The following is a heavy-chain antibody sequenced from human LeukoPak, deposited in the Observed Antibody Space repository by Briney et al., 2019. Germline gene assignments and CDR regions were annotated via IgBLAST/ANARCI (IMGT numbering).Heavy chain of an antibody. V-gene: IGHV3-11*01. CDR3: ARVYSSSWARFDY. Sequence: GGSLRLSCAASRFIFSDYYMSWIRQAPGKGLEWVSYISSSGSTIYYADYVKGRFTISRDNAKNSLYLQMNSLRVEDTAVYYCARVYSSSWARFDYWGQGTLVTVSS. CDR1: RFIFSDYY. CDR2: ISSSGSTI. D-gene: IGHD6-13*01. J-gene: IGHJ4*02.